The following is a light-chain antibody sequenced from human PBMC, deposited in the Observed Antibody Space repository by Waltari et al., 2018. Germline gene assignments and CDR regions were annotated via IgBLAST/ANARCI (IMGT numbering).Light chain of an antibody. CDR3: QQRKNWPVT. V-gene: IGKV3-11*01. CDR1: QTVQNY. J-gene: IGKJ4*01. CDR2: DTF. Sequence: EIVLTQSPASLSLSPGERAPLSCRASQTVQNYLAWYQQKPGQAPRLLIYDTFARASGIPDRFSGSGSGTDFTLTISSLDPEDFAVYYCQQRKNWPVTFGGGTKVDLK.